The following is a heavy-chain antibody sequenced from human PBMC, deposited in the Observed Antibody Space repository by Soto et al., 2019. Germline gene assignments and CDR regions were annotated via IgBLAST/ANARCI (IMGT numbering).Heavy chain of an antibody. V-gene: IGHV3-33*06. CDR3: ANDFWSGPY. CDR2: ILYDGSNK. CDR1: GFTFSNYG. Sequence: GGSLRLSCAASGFTFSNYGMHWARQAPGKGLEWVAAILYDGSNKYYADSVKGRFTISRDNSKNTLYLQMNSLRAEDTAVYYCANDFWSGPYWGQGTLVTVSS. J-gene: IGHJ4*02. D-gene: IGHD3-3*01.